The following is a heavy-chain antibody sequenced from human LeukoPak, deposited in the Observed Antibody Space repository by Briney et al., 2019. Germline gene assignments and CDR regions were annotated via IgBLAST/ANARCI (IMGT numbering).Heavy chain of an antibody. CDR2: INHSGST. V-gene: IGHV4-34*01. J-gene: IGHJ3*02. CDR1: GGSFSGYY. D-gene: IGHD6-13*01. Sequence: SETLSLTCAVYGGSFSGYYWNWIRQPPGKGLEWIGEINHSGSTNYNPSLKSRVTISVDTSKNQFSLKLSSVTAADTAVYYCARLVAAAGTDAFDIWGQGTMVTVSS. CDR3: ARLVAAAGTDAFDI.